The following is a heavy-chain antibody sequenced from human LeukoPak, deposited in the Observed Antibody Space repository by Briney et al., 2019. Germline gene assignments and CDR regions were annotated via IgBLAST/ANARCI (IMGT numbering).Heavy chain of an antibody. CDR1: GFTFSNYA. CDR3: AKDISGYDSFDY. CDR2: ISTTDATT. J-gene: IGHJ4*02. V-gene: IGHV3-23*01. Sequence: GGSLRLSCAASGFTFSNYAMNWVRQAPGKGLEWVSGISTTDATTSYADSVKGRFTISRDNSKNTLYLQMNSLRAKDTAKYYCAKDISGYDSFDYWGQGTQVTVS. D-gene: IGHD5-12*01.